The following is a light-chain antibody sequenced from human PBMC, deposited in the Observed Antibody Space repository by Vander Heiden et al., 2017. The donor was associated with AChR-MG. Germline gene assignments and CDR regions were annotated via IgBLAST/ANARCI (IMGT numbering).Light chain of an antibody. J-gene: IGKJ4*01. CDR1: QSVSSY. Sequence: EILLTQSPATLSLSPRERATLSSRASQSVSSYLAWYQQKPGQAPRLLIYDASNRATGIPARFSGSGSGTDFSLTISSLEPEDFAVYYCQQRSNWPLLTFGGGTKVEIK. CDR2: DAS. V-gene: IGKV3-11*01. CDR3: QQRSNWPLLT.